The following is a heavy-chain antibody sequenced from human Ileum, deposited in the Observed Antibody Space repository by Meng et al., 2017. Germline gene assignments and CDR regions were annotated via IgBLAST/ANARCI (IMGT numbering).Heavy chain of an antibody. J-gene: IGHJ2*01. V-gene: IGHV4-31*01. CDR2: MYYSGST. Sequence: QLQLSGTGLGRHSHTLSLTCIASGVSISSNFNYWSWIRQHPGKGLEWLGYMYYSGSTYYNPSINTPITISLDTSKNQFSLRLDSVTAADTAVYFCARNDLAFWYFDLWGRGTLVTVSS. CDR3: ARNDLAFWYFDL. CDR1: GVSISSNFNY. D-gene: IGHD3-3*01.